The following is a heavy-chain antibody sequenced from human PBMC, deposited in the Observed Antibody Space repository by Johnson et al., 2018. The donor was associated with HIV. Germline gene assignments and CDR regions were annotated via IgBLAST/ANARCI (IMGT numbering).Heavy chain of an antibody. CDR1: GFTFSSYA. D-gene: IGHD6-13*01. V-gene: IGHV3-23*04. J-gene: IGHJ3*02. Sequence: VQLVESGGGLVQPGGSLRLSCAASGFTFSSYAMSWVRQAPGKGLEWVSAISGSGGSTYYADSVKGRFTISRDNAKNSLYLQMNSLRAEDTAVYYCARYSSSSRDTFDIWGQGTMVTVYS. CDR3: ARYSSSSRDTFDI. CDR2: ISGSGGST.